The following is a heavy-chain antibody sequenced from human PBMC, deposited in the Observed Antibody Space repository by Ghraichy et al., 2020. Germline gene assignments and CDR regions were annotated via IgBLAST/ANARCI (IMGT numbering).Heavy chain of an antibody. V-gene: IGHV3-7*01. CDR3: ARDPYSSGWYGEGVGMDV. Sequence: GSLRLSCAASGFTFSSYWMSWVRQAPGKGLEWVANIKQDGSEKYYVDSVKGRFTISRDNAKNSLYLQMNSLRAEDTAVYYCARDPYSSGWYGEGVGMDVWGQGTTVTVSS. CDR1: GFTFSSYW. CDR2: IKQDGSEK. J-gene: IGHJ6*02. D-gene: IGHD6-19*01.